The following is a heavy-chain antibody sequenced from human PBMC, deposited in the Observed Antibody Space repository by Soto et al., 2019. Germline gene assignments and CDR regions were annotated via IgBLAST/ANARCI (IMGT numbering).Heavy chain of an antibody. J-gene: IGHJ4*02. CDR3: ARVVDYYDSSGYQYYFDY. D-gene: IGHD3-22*01. Sequence: QVQLVQSGAEVKKPGSSVKVSCKASGGTFSSYDISWVRQAPGQGLEWMGGIIPIFGTANYAQKFQGRVTITADESTSTAYMELSSQRSEDTAVYYCARVVDYYDSSGYQYYFDYWGQGTLVTVSS. CDR2: IIPIFGTA. V-gene: IGHV1-69*12. CDR1: GGTFSSYD.